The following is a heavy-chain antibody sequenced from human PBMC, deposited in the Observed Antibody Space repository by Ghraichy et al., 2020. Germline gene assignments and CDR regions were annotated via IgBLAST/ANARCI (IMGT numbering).Heavy chain of an antibody. V-gene: IGHV4-4*02. D-gene: IGHD2-2*01. CDR1: GGSISSSNW. J-gene: IGHJ4*02. Sequence: SETLSLTCAVSGGSISSSNWWNWVRQPPGKGLEWIGEISHSGNTNYNPSLKSRVTISVDKSKNQFSLKLSSVTAADTAVYYCARVRFGCSSTSCYFDYWGQGTLVTVSS. CDR2: ISHSGNT. CDR3: ARVRFGCSSTSCYFDY.